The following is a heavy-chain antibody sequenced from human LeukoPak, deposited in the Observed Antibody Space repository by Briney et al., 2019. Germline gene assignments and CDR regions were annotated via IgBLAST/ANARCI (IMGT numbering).Heavy chain of an antibody. CDR1: GGSISSGSYY. D-gene: IGHD6-13*01. CDR2: IYYSGST. Sequence: SETLSLTCTVSGGSISSGSYYWSWIRQPPGKGLEWIGSIYYSGSTYYNPSLKSRVTISVDTSKNQFSLKLSSVTAADTAVYYCAREPYIAAAGSNWFDPWGQGTLVTVSS. V-gene: IGHV4-39*07. CDR3: AREPYIAAAGSNWFDP. J-gene: IGHJ5*02.